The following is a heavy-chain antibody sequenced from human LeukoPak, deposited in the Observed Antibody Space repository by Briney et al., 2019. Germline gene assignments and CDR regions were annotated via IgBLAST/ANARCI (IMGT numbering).Heavy chain of an antibody. V-gene: IGHV4-59*08. J-gene: IGHJ5*02. CDR1: GGSISSYY. D-gene: IGHD3-16*01. CDR3: ARVTRGEEGHDWFDP. Sequence: SETLSLTCTVSGGSISSYYWGWIRQPPGKGLEWIGSIYYSGSTNYNPSLKSRVTISEDTSKNQFSLKLSSVTAADTAVYYCARVTRGEEGHDWFDPWGQGTLVTVSS. CDR2: IYYSGST.